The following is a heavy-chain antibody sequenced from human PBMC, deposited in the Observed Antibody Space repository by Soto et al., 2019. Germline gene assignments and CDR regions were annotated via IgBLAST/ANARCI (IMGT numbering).Heavy chain of an antibody. CDR3: ARPKGVVSWYFDL. D-gene: IGHD2-21*01. V-gene: IGHV4-39*01. J-gene: IGHJ2*01. CDR1: GGSISSSSYY. CDR2: IYYSGST. Sequence: QLQLQESGPGLVKPSETLSLTCTVSGGSISSSSYYWGWIRQPPGKGLEWIGSIYYSGSTYYNPSRKGRVTLSVDTSKNPFSLKLSSVTAAATAVYYCARPKGVVSWYFDLWGRGTLVTVSS.